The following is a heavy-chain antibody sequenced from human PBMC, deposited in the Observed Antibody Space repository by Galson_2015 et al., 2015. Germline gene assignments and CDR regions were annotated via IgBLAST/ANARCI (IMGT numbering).Heavy chain of an antibody. D-gene: IGHD6-19*01. J-gene: IGHJ2*01. CDR1: GFTFSSYA. Sequence: SLRLSCAASGFTFSSYAMHWVRQAPGKGLEWVAVISYDGSNKYYADSVKGRFTISRDNSKNTLHLQMNSLRAEDTAVYYCARDYRYSSGSINWYFDLWGRGTLVTVSS. V-gene: IGHV3-30-3*01. CDR3: ARDYRYSSGSINWYFDL. CDR2: ISYDGSNK.